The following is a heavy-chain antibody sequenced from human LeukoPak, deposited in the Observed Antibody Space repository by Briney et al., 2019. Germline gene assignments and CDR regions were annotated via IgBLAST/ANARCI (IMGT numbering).Heavy chain of an antibody. CDR1: GFTISGDA. CDR2: ISFDGSYK. CDR3: ARETLDALDL. V-gene: IGHV3-30*04. Sequence: PGGSLRLSCTASGFTISGDAMHWVRQAPGKGLQWVAHISFDGSYKYYADSVKGRFTISRDNSKNTLYLQMNSLRTDDTALFYCARETLDALDLWGPGTRDTLSS. J-gene: IGHJ3*01.